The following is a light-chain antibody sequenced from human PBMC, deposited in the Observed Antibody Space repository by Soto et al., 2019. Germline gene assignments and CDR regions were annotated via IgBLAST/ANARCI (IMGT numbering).Light chain of an antibody. J-gene: IGKJ5*01. V-gene: IGKV4-1*01. Sequence: DIVMTQSPDSLAVALGERATINCKSSQSVLYSADNKNYLTWYQQKPGQPPKLLIYWASTRESGVPDRFSGSGSGTDFTRTISSLQAQPFAGYYCEQYGSSPPPITFGQGTRLEIK. CDR1: QSVLYSADNKNY. CDR3: EQYGSSPPPIT. CDR2: WAS.